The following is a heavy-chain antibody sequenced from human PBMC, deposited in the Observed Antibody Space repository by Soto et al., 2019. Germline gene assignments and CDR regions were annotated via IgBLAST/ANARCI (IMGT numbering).Heavy chain of an antibody. CDR2: VRTKNNNYAT. J-gene: IGHJ4*02. Sequence: EVQLVESGGGLVQPGSSLRLSCAASGFTFSASAIHWVRRASGKGLEWVGRVRTKNNNYATTYAASVTGRFTISRDDSRNTAFLQMSSLKTEDTAIYYCTSYDNSGYFYLNYWGQGTLVTVSS. V-gene: IGHV3-73*02. CDR1: GFTFSASA. CDR3: TSYDNSGYFYLNY. D-gene: IGHD3-22*01.